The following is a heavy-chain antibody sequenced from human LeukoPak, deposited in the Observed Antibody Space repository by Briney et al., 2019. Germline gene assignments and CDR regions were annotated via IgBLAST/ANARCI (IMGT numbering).Heavy chain of an antibody. CDR3: AIDKARYMDV. V-gene: IGHV4-59*01. Sequence: SETLCLTCTVSGGSISSYYWSWIRQPPGKGLEWIGYIYYSGSTNYNPSLKSRVTISVDTSKNQFSLKLSSVTAADTAVYYCAIDKARYMDVWGKGTTVTVSS. CDR2: IYYSGST. J-gene: IGHJ6*03. CDR1: GGSISSYY. D-gene: IGHD6-6*01.